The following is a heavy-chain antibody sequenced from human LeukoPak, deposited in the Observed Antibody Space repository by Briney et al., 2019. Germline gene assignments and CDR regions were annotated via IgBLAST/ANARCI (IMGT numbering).Heavy chain of an antibody. CDR2: IYYSGST. D-gene: IGHD3-10*01. CDR1: GGSISSSSYY. V-gene: IGHV4-39*07. J-gene: IGHJ4*02. Sequence: SETLSLTCTVSGGSISSSSYYWGWIRQPPGKGLEWIGSIYYSGSTYYNPSLKSRVTISVDTSKNQFSLKLSSVTAADTAVYYCARDGHLGPVWFGELFSGVVWGQGTLVTVSS. CDR3: ARDGHLGPVWFGELFSGVV.